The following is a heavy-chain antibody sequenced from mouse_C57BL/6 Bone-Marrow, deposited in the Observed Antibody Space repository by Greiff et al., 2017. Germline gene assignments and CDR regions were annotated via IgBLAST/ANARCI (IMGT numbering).Heavy chain of an antibody. CDR3: ARCADYYGQYYFDY. D-gene: IGHD2-1*01. J-gene: IGHJ2*01. CDR1: GYSFTDYN. Sequence: LKESGPELVKPGASVKISCKASGYSFTDYNMNWVKQSNGKSLEWIGVINPNYGTTSYNQKFKGKATLTVDQSSSTAYMQLNSLTSEDSAVYYCARCADYYGQYYFDYWGQGTTLTVSS. CDR2: INPNYGTT. V-gene: IGHV1-39*01.